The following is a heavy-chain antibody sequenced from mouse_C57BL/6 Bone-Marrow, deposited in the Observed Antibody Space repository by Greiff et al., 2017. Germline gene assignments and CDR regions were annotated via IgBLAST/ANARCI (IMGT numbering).Heavy chain of an antibody. Sequence: EVHLVESGGDLVKPGGSLKLSCAASGFTFSSYGMSWVRQTPDKRLEWVATISSGGSYTYYPDSVKGRFTISRDNAKNTLYLQMSSLKSEDTAMYYCARVGYGKSYWGQGTTLTVSS. CDR2: ISSGGSYT. CDR3: ARVGYGKSY. V-gene: IGHV5-6*01. CDR1: GFTFSSYG. D-gene: IGHD2-10*02. J-gene: IGHJ2*01.